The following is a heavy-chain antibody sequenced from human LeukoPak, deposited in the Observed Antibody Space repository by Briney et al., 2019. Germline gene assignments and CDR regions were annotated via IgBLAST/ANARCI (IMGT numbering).Heavy chain of an antibody. D-gene: IGHD6-19*01. J-gene: IGHJ4*02. CDR2: IVGGGGTT. CDR3: AKARLSTGWAYNDY. V-gene: IGHV3-23*01. CDR1: GFTFSSYA. Sequence: PGGSLRLSCAASGFTFSSYAMSWVRQAPGRGLEWVSAIVGGGGTTFYADSVKGRFTISRDNSKNTVFQQMNSLRAEDTAVYFCAKARLSTGWAYNDYWGQGTLVTVSS.